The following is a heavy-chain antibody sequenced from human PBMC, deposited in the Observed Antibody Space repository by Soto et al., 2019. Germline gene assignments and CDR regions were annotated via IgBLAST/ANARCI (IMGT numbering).Heavy chain of an antibody. Sequence: GGSLRLSCAASGFIFNSDWMHWVHQAPGKGLEWVSRINTDGSGKSYADSVKGRITISRDNTKSTLYLQMNSLRAEEKAVYYCTRDRPGPHYFFDYWGQGNMVTVSS. D-gene: IGHD6-6*01. V-gene: IGHV3-74*01. CDR2: INTDGSGK. CDR1: GFIFNSDW. CDR3: TRDRPGPHYFFDY. J-gene: IGHJ4*02.